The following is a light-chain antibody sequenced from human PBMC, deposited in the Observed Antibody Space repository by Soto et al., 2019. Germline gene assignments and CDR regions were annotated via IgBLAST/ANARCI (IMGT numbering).Light chain of an antibody. CDR2: EGI. CDR1: SSDIGTYNL. V-gene: IGLV2-23*01. J-gene: IGLJ1*01. CDR3: CSYAGSGTDNYV. Sequence: QSVLTQPASVSGSPGQSITISCTWTSSDIGTYNLVSWYQHYPGKAPKLMIYEGIKRPSGVSNRFSGSKSGNTAFLTISGLQAEDEADYYCCSYAGSGTDNYVFGSGTKLTVL.